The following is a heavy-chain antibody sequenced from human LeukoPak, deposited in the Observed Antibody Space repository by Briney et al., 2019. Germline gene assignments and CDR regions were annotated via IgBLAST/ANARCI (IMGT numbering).Heavy chain of an antibody. Sequence: ASVTVSCKASVYTFTGYYMHWVRQAPGQGLEWMGWINPNSGGTNYAQKFQGRVTMTRDTSISTAYMELSRLRSDDTAVYYCARTTYGDYEVELDYWGQGTLVTVSS. CDR1: VYTFTGYY. D-gene: IGHD4-17*01. CDR3: ARTTYGDYEVELDY. J-gene: IGHJ4*02. CDR2: INPNSGGT. V-gene: IGHV1-2*02.